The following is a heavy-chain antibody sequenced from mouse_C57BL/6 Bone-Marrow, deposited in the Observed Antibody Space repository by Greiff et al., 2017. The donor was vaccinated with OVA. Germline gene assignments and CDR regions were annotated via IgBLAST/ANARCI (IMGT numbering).Heavy chain of an antibody. V-gene: IGHV14-4*01. D-gene: IGHD2-5*01. CDR1: GFNIKDDY. Sequence: VQLQQSGAELVRPGASVKLSCTASGFNIKDDYMHWVKQRPEQGLEWIGWIDPETGDTEYASKFQGKATITADTSSNTAYLQLSSLTSEDTAVYYCTTYYSNSAWFAYWGQGTLVTVSA. CDR3: TTYYSNSAWFAY. CDR2: IDPETGDT. J-gene: IGHJ3*01.